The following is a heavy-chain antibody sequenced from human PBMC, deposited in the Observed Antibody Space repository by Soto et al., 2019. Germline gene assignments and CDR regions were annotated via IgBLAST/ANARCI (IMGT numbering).Heavy chain of an antibody. CDR2: INPSGGST. CDR3: ARDAILLWFGDGSTIDP. D-gene: IGHD3-10*01. CDR1: GYTFTSYY. V-gene: IGHV1-46*01. Sequence: ASVKVSCKASGYTFTSYYMHWVRQAPGQGLEWMGIINPSGGSTSYAQKFQGRVTMTRDTSTSTVYMELSSLRSEDTAVYYCARDAILLWFGDGSTIDPWGQGTLVTVSS. J-gene: IGHJ5*02.